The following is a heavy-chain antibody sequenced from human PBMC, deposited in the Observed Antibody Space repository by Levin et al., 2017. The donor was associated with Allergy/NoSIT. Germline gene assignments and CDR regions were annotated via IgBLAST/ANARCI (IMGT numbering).Heavy chain of an antibody. CDR1: GFTFSSYW. V-gene: IGHV3-74*01. Sequence: PGGSLRLSCAASGFTFSSYWLHWVRQAPGKGLVWVSRINSDGSSTNYVDSVKGRFAISRDNAKNTLYLQMNSLRAEDTAVYYCARIRVGSSNWYLDLWGRGTLVTVSS. D-gene: IGHD3-10*01. J-gene: IGHJ2*01. CDR2: INSDGSST. CDR3: ARIRVGSSNWYLDL.